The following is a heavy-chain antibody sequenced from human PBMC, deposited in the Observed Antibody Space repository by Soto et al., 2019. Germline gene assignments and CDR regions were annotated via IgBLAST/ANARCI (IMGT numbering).Heavy chain of an antibody. V-gene: IGHV1-69*01. CDR2: IIPIFGTA. J-gene: IGHJ2*01. CDR3: ARSVQYQLPSPYWYFDL. CDR1: GGTFSSYA. D-gene: IGHD2-2*01. Sequence: QVQLVQSGAEVKKPGSSVKVSCKASGGTFSSYAISWVRQAPGQGLEWMGGIIPIFGTANYAQKFQGRVTITVDESTSTAYMEVSSLRSEDTAVYYCARSVQYQLPSPYWYFDLWGRGTLVTVSS.